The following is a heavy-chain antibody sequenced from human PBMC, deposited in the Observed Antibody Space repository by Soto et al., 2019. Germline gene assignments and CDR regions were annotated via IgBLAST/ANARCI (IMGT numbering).Heavy chain of an antibody. V-gene: IGHV4-59*01. CDR2: FHFSGST. D-gene: IGHD5-18*01. CDR1: GGSINGYY. J-gene: IGHJ4*01. Sequence: QVQLQESSPGLVKPSETLSLTCTVSGGSINGYYWTWLRQSPTNGLEWIGYFHFSGSTKYNPSLESRLTISADTSKNQISLTLSSVTAVDTAVYYCARASGYSYGYDDFFDNWGQGTLANVSS. CDR3: ARASGYSYGYDDFFDN.